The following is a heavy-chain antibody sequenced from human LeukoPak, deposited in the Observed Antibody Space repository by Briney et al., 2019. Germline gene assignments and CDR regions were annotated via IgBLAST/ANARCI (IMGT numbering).Heavy chain of an antibody. CDR2: ISAYNGNT. CDR1: GYTFTIYG. J-gene: IGHJ4*02. Sequence: ASVKVSSKASGYTFTIYGISWVRQAPGQGLEWMGWISAYNGNTNYAQKLQGRVTMTTDTSTSTAYMELGSLRSDDTAVYYCARDRRAAAGRVPFDYWGQGTLVTVSS. D-gene: IGHD6-13*01. V-gene: IGHV1-18*01. CDR3: ARDRRAAAGRVPFDY.